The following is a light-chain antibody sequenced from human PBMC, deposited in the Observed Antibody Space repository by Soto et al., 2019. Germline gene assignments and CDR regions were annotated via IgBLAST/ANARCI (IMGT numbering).Light chain of an antibody. J-gene: IGKJ1*01. V-gene: IGKV3-20*01. Sequence: EIVLTQSPGTLSLFPGERATLSCRASQSISSNYLAWYQQKPGQAPRLLIHGASNRPTGIPDRFSGAGSVTDFTLTISRLEPEDFAVYYCHQYGSAPAWTFGQGTKVEIK. CDR3: HQYGSAPAWT. CDR2: GAS. CDR1: QSISSNY.